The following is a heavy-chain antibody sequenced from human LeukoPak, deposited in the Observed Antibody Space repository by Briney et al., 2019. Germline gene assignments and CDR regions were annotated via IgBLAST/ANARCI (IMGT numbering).Heavy chain of an antibody. Sequence: SVKISCKASGGTLSSYAISWVRQAPGHGVEWMGGIIPLFGPAHYAKKFQGRVTITTDESTSTAYMERSSLRSEDTAVYYCARLHDYGEEFDYWGQGTLVTVSS. J-gene: IGHJ4*02. V-gene: IGHV1-69*05. CDR1: GGTLSSYA. D-gene: IGHD4-17*01. CDR3: ARLHDYGEEFDY. CDR2: IIPLFGPA.